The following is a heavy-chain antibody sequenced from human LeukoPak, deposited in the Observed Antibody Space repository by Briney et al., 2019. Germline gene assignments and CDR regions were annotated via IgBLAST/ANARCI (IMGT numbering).Heavy chain of an antibody. CDR3: ARDETGEYDY. V-gene: IGHV1-18*01. D-gene: IGHD3-10*01. Sequence: ASVKVSCKASGTAISLVRQAPGQGLEWMGWINVYNGHTKYSQKFQGRVTMTTDTSTYTVYMELRSLTSDDTAVFYCARDETGEYDYWGQGTLVTVSS. CDR2: INVYNGHT. CDR1: GTA. J-gene: IGHJ4*02.